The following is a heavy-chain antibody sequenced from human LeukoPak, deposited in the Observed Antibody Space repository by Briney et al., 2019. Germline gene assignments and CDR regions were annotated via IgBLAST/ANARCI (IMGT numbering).Heavy chain of an antibody. CDR1: GFTFRSNT. V-gene: IGHV3-23*01. D-gene: IGHD2-15*01. CDR3: AKDIGYCSGDSCPYFDH. J-gene: IGHJ4*02. Sequence: GGSLRLSCAASGFTFRSNTMSWVRQAPGRGLEWVSVISGSGSSTYYADSVKGRFTISRDNSKNTLYLQMNGLRADYTAVYYCAKDIGYCSGDSCPYFDHWGQGTLVTVSS. CDR2: ISGSGSST.